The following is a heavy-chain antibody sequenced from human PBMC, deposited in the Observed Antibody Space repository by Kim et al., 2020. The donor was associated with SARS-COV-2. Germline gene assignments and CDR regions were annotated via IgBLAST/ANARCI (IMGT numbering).Heavy chain of an antibody. V-gene: IGHV1-18*01. CDR3: VMSHRGDYVSGLMDV. CDR2: ISTYNNDR. Sequence: ASVKVSCKTSGYSFSDYGITWVRQAPGQGLEWMGWISTYNNDRNLAQKFRDRITLTTDTSTGTAYMQLWSLRSDDTSLYYCVMSHRGDYVSGLMDVWGQG. J-gene: IGHJ6*02. D-gene: IGHD4-17*01. CDR1: GYSFSDYG.